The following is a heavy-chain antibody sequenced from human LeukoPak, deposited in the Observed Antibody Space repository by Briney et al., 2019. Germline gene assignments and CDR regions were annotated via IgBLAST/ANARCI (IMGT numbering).Heavy chain of an antibody. CDR3: ARGPTRANSSDY. D-gene: IGHD2/OR15-2a*01. CDR2: IKQDGSEK. V-gene: IGHV3-7*01. J-gene: IGHJ4*02. CDR1: GFTFNTYS. Sequence: GGSLRLSCAASGFTFNTYSMSWVRQPPGKGLEWVAKIKQDGSEKYYVDSVKGRFTISRDNAKNSLYLQMNSLRAEDTAVYYCARGPTRANSSDYWGQGTLLTVSS.